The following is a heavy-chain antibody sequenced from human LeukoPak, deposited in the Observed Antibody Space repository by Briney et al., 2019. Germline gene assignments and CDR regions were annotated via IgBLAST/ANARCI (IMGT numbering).Heavy chain of an antibody. J-gene: IGHJ5*02. D-gene: IGHD6-19*01. CDR2: IYYSGST. CDR3: ASREHTTYSSGWSYHLNWFDP. Sequence: SETLSLTCTVSGGSISSSSYYWGWIRQPPGKGLEWIGSIYYSGSTYHNPSLKSRVTISVDTSKNQFSLKLSSVTAADTAVYYCASREHTTYSSGWSYHLNWFDPWGQGTLVTVSS. CDR1: GGSISSSSYY. V-gene: IGHV4-39*01.